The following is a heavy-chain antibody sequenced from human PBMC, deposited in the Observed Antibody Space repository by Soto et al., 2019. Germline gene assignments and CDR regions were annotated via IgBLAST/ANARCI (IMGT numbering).Heavy chain of an antibody. CDR1: GFTFSSYA. Sequence: GWSLRLSCAASGFTFSSYAMSWVRQAPGKGLEWVSAISGSGGSTYYADSVKGRFTISRDNSKHTLYLQMNSLRAEDAAVYYCAKGSTWGSLGYFDYWGQGILVTVSS. D-gene: IGHD2-2*01. J-gene: IGHJ4*02. V-gene: IGHV3-23*01. CDR2: ISGSGGST. CDR3: AKGSTWGSLGYFDY.